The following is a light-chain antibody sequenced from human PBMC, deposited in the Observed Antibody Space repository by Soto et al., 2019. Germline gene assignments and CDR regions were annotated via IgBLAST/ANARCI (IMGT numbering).Light chain of an antibody. CDR1: QSVNSN. CDR2: GAS. CDR3: QQYGGSFRV. J-gene: IGKJ3*01. Sequence: EIVLTQSPGTLSLSPGERATLSCRASQSVNSNLAWYQQKLGQAPRVLIYGASTRATGIPDRFSGSGSGTDFTLTISRLEPEDFAVYYCQQYGGSFRVFGPGTKVDIK. V-gene: IGKV3-20*01.